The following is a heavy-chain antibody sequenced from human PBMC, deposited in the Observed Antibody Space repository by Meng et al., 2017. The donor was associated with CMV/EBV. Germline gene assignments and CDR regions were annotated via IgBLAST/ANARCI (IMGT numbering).Heavy chain of an antibody. J-gene: IGHJ4*02. V-gene: IGHV3-30*03. D-gene: IGHD6-13*01. CDR3: VRDGDSSNWPLDY. CDR1: GFMFSDYG. Sequence: VHLSVFGGVVGQPGRSLRVAWAVSGFMFSDYGMHWVRQASGKAPEWVAFILKDGSDKFHRDSVKGRFTISRDPGKNTLYLQMDSLRPEDTAIYYCVRDGDSSNWPLDYWGQGTLVTVSS. CDR2: ILKDGSDK.